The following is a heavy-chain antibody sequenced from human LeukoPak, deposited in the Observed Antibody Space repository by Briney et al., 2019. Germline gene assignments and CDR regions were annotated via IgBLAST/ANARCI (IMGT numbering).Heavy chain of an antibody. CDR3: ARDNSRTPLYYGSGSYYPDFDY. CDR1: GFTFSDYY. J-gene: IGHJ4*02. V-gene: IGHV3-11*01. CDR2: ISSSGSTI. Sequence: PGGSLRLSCAASGFTFSDYYMSWIRQAPGKGLEWVSYISSSGSTIYYADSVKGRFTISRDNAKNSLYLQMNSLRAEDTAVYYCARDNSRTPLYYGSGSYYPDFDYWGQGTLVTVSS. D-gene: IGHD3-10*01.